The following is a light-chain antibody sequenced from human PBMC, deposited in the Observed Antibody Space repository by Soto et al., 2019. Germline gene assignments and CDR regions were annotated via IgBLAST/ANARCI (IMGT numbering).Light chain of an antibody. Sequence: EIVLTQSPGTLSLSPGERATLSCRASQSVGSVYLAWYQQKPGQAPRLLIYGTSNTATGVPNRFSGSGAGTDHTLPISRLEPDDLAVYYCQQYDTYPLTFGGGTKVELK. CDR3: QQYDTYPLT. V-gene: IGKV3-20*01. J-gene: IGKJ4*02. CDR1: QSVGSVY. CDR2: GTS.